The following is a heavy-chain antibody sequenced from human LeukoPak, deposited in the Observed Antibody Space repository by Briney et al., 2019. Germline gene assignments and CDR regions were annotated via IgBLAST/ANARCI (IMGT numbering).Heavy chain of an antibody. CDR2: ISGGGDST. Sequence: PGGSLRLSCAASGFTFSSYAMSWVRQAPGKGLEWVSSISGGGDSTIYADSVKGRFTLSRDNSRNSLYLQMNSLRADDTALYYCAKESAAEYSVYVHETNLGQGTLVTVSS. CDR1: GFTFSSYA. D-gene: IGHD5/OR15-5a*01. CDR3: AKESAAEYSVYVHETN. V-gene: IGHV3-23*01. J-gene: IGHJ1*01.